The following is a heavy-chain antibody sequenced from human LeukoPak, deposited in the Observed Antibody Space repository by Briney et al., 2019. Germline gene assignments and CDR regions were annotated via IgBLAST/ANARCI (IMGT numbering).Heavy chain of an antibody. CDR3: AKDSMIVVVITMGYFDY. J-gene: IGHJ4*02. D-gene: IGHD3-22*01. CDR2: ISGSGGST. CDR1: GYSISSGYY. Sequence: ETLSLTCAVSGYSISSGYYWGCIRQPPGKGLEWVSAISGSGGSTYYADSVKGRFTISRDNSKNTLYLQMNSLRAEDTAVYYCAKDSMIVVVITMGYFDYWGQGTLVTVSS. V-gene: IGHV3-23*01.